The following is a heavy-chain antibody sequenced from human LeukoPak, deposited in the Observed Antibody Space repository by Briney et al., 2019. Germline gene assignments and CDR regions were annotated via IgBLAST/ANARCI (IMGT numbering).Heavy chain of an antibody. CDR2: IIPILGIA. D-gene: IGHD2-15*01. J-gene: IGHJ3*02. CDR3: AKDLEDSHAFDI. Sequence: ASVKVSCKASGGTFSSYAISWVRQAPGQGLEWMGRIIPILGIANYAQKSQGRVTITADKSTSTAYMELSSLRAEDTAVYYCAKDLEDSHAFDIWGQGTMVTVSS. CDR1: GGTFSSYA. V-gene: IGHV1-69*04.